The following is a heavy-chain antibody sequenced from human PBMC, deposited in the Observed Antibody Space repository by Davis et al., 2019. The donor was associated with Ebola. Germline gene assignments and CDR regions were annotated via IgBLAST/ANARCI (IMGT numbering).Heavy chain of an antibody. CDR2: ISGSGGST. J-gene: IGHJ4*02. CDR3: AKSKVAATWGQSTDFEY. Sequence: ESLKTSCAASGFTFSSYAMSWDRQAPGKGLEWVSAISGSGGSTYYADSVKGRFTISRDNSKNTLYLQMNSLRAEDTAVYYCAKSKVAATWGQSTDFEYWGKGTLVTVSS. D-gene: IGHD2-15*01. V-gene: IGHV3-23*01. CDR1: GFTFSSYA.